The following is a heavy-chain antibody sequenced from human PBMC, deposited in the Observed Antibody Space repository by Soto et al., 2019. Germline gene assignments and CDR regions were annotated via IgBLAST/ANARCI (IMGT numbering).Heavy chain of an antibody. CDR1: GSECGSR. Sequence: GSECGSRWTPFHQHPGKGLEWIGEINHSGSTNYNPSLKSRVTISVDTSKNQFSLKLSSVTAADTAVYYCARGKADSGSLTWSAPWRKGTLVTVTS. CDR2: INHSGST. D-gene: IGHD6-13*01. J-gene: IGHJ5*02. CDR3: ARGKADSGSLTWSAP. V-gene: IGHV4-34*01.